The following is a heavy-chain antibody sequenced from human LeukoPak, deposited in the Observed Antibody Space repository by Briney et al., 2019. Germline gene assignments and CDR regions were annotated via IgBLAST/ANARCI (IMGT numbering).Heavy chain of an antibody. CDR2: ISSSSSTI. J-gene: IGHJ4*02. CDR1: GFTFSSYS. D-gene: IGHD2-2*01. CDR3: ARDPTSSVADY. V-gene: IGHV3-48*04. Sequence: GGSLRLSCAASGFTFSSYSMNWVRQAPGKGLEWVSYISSSSSTIYYADSVKGRFTISRDNAKNSLYLQMNSLRAEDTAVYYCARDPTSSVADYWGQGTLVTVSS.